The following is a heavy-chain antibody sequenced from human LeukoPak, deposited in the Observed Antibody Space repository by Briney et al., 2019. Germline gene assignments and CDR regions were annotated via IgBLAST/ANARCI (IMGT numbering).Heavy chain of an antibody. Sequence: ASVKVSCKASGYTFTSYAMHWVRQAPGQRLEWMGWINAGNGNTKYSQKFQGRVTITRDTSASTAYMGLSSLRSEDTAVYYCAREYYYGSGSYYKVNYGMDVWGKGTTVTVSS. V-gene: IGHV1-3*01. J-gene: IGHJ6*04. CDR1: GYTFTSYA. D-gene: IGHD3-10*01. CDR2: INAGNGNT. CDR3: AREYYYGSGSYYKVNYGMDV.